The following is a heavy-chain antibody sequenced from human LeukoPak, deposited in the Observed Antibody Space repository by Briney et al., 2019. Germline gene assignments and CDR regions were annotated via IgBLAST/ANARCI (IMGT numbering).Heavy chain of an antibody. V-gene: IGHV4-59*01. Sequence: SETLSLTCTVSGDSISSYYWSWIRQPPGKRLEWIGYVYYSGSPGYNPSPESRVSMSVDTSKNQVSLKLTSVTAADTAVYFCARGPGSGYFWFDPWGQGTLVTVSS. CDR2: VYYSGSP. CDR3: ARGPGSGYFWFDP. CDR1: GDSISSYY. D-gene: IGHD3-3*01. J-gene: IGHJ5*02.